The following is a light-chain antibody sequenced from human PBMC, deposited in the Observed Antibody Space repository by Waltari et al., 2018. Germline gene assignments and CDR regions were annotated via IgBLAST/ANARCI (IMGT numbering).Light chain of an antibody. J-gene: IGKJ1*01. V-gene: IGKV3-20*01. CDR1: QSVSRY. Sequence: EIVLTQSPGPLSLSPGERVTISCRVSQSVSRYLAWYQHKPGQAPRLLIYGASSRAPGIPDRFSGSGSGTDFSLTISRLEPEDFAVYYCQNYERLPAVFGQGTKVEIK. CDR3: QNYERLPAV. CDR2: GAS.